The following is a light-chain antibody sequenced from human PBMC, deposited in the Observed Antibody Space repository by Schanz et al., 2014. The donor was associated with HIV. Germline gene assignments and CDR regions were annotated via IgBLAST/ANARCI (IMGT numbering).Light chain of an antibody. CDR2: EVS. CDR3: SSYTSSTTWV. J-gene: IGLJ3*02. V-gene: IGLV2-14*03. CDR1: SSDVGGYKY. Sequence: QSALTQPASVSGSPGQSITISCTGTSSDVGGYKYVSWYQQHPGKAPKLMIFEVSSRASGVSNRFSGSKSGNTASLTISGLQADDEADYYCSSYTSSTTWVFGGGTKLTVL.